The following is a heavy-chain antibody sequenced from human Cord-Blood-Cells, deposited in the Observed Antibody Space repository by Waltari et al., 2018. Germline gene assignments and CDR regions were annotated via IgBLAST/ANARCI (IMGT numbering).Heavy chain of an antibody. D-gene: IGHD3-3*01. CDR2: IYYSGST. CDR3: ARFLEWLYYFDY. J-gene: IGHJ4*02. CDR1: GDSIRSSSYY. V-gene: IGHV4-39*01. Sequence: QLQLQESGPGLVKPSETLSLTCTVSGDSIRSSSYYWGWIRQPPGKGLEWIGSIYYSGSTYYNPSLKSRVTISVDTSKNQFSLKLSSVTAADTAVYCCARFLEWLYYFDYWGQGTLVTVSS.